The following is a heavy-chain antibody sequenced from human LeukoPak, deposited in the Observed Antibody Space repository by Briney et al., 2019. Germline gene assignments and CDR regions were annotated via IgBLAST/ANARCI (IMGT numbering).Heavy chain of an antibody. D-gene: IGHD2-2*01. V-gene: IGHV5-51*01. CDR3: ARRLGYCSSTSCSYNWFDP. Sequence: GESLKISCQGSGSIFTSYWIGWVRQLPGKGLEWMGIIYPGDSDTRYSPSFQGQVTISADKSISTAYLQWSSLKASDTAMYYCARRLGYCSSTSCSYNWFDPWGQGTLVTVSS. CDR1: GSIFTSYW. CDR2: IYPGDSDT. J-gene: IGHJ5*02.